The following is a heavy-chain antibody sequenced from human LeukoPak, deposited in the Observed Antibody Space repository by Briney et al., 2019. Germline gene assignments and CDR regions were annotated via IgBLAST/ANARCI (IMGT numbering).Heavy chain of an antibody. CDR2: ISYDGSNK. CDR1: GFTFSSYG. V-gene: IGHV3-30*03. J-gene: IGHJ4*02. D-gene: IGHD2-8*01. Sequence: GGSLRLSCAASGFTFSSYGMHWVRQAPGKGLEWVAVISYDGSNKYYADSVKGRFTISRDNSKNTLYLQMNSLRAEDTAVYYCARDPGGCTNGVCYSDYWGQGTLVTVSS. CDR3: ARDPGGCTNGVCYSDY.